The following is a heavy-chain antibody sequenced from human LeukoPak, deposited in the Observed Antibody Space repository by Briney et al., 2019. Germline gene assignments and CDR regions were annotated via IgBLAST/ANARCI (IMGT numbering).Heavy chain of an antibody. CDR3: ARALPYYDFWSGGGGYGMDV. Sequence: TLSLTCTVXGGSIXSYYWSWIRQPAGKGLEWIGRIYTSGSTNYNPSLKSRVTMSVDTSKNQFSLKLSSVTAADTAVYYCARALPYYDFWSGGGGYGMDVWGQGTTVTVSS. J-gene: IGHJ6*02. D-gene: IGHD3-3*01. CDR2: IYTSGST. V-gene: IGHV4-4*07. CDR1: GGSIXSYY.